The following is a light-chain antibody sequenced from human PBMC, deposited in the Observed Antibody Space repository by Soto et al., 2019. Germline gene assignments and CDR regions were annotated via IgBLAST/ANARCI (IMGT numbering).Light chain of an antibody. Sequence: QSALTQPASVSGSPGQSITISCTGTSSDVGAYNYVSWYQQYPGKAPKLMIYEVSNRPSGVSNRFSGSKSGNTASLTISGLQAEDEADYFCSSYRSSSTWVFGGGTQLTVL. CDR2: EVS. J-gene: IGLJ3*02. CDR1: SSDVGAYNY. CDR3: SSYRSSSTWV. V-gene: IGLV2-14*01.